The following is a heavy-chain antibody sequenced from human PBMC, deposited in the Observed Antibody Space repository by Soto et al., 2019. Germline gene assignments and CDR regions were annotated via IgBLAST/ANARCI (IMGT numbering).Heavy chain of an antibody. D-gene: IGHD1-26*01. J-gene: IGHJ5*02. CDR3: ARGGGSYYGYNWFDP. Sequence: SVKVSCKASGGTFSSYAISWVRQAPGQGLEWMGGIIPIFGTANYAQKFQGRVTITADESTSTAYMELSSLRSEDTAVYYCARGGGSYYGYNWFDPWGQGTLVTVSS. CDR2: IIPIFGTA. CDR1: GGTFSSYA. V-gene: IGHV1-69*13.